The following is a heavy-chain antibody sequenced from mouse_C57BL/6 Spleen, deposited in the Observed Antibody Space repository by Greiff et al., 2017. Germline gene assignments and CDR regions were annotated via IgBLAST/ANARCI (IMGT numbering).Heavy chain of an antibody. D-gene: IGHD2-12*01. CDR3: ARDYSFDY. J-gene: IGHJ2*01. CDR2: IDPENGAT. Sequence: EVQLQESGAELVRPGASVTLSCTASGFNIKDDYMHWVKQRPEQGLEWIGWIDPENGATESASKFQGKATITADTSSNTAYLQLSSLTSEDSAVYFCARDYSFDYWGQGTTLTVSS. V-gene: IGHV14-4*01. CDR1: GFNIKDDY.